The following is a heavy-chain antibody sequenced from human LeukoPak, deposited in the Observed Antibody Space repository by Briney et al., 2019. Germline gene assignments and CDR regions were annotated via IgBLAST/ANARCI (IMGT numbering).Heavy chain of an antibody. Sequence: GGSLRLSCSASGFTFSSYAMHWVRQAPGKGLEHISGVNNIGRSTYYTDSVKGRFTISRDDSKDTLYLQMTSLRSEDTAVYYCVRPTSSFDYWGQGILVTVSS. CDR3: VRPTSSFDY. CDR1: GFTFSSYA. CDR2: VNNIGRST. J-gene: IGHJ4*02. V-gene: IGHV3-64D*09. D-gene: IGHD2-2*01.